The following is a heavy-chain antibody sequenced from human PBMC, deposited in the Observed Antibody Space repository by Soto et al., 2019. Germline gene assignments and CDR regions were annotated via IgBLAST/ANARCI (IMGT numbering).Heavy chain of an antibody. CDR1: NVSISSSY. CDR2: VYYTGNT. D-gene: IGHD2-8*02. CDR3: AKDPGGGGPFDP. Sequence: SETLSLTCSVSNVSISSSYWAWIRQPPGKGLEWIGWVYYTGNTKCNPSLKSRVTISIDTSKNEFSLKLRSVTTADTAVYFCAKDPGGGGPFDPWGQGTLVTVSS. J-gene: IGHJ5*01. V-gene: IGHV4-59*01.